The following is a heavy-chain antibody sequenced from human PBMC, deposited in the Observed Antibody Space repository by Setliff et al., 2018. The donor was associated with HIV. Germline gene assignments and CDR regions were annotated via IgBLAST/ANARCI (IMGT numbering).Heavy chain of an antibody. D-gene: IGHD1-26*01. Sequence: PSETLSLTCSVSGGSISSSTYYWGWIRQPPGQGLEWIGSIYHSGFTYHNPSLKSRVTVSVDPSKNQFSLKLSSVTAADTAVYYCARTTYSGSYFNDSWGQGTLVTVSS. J-gene: IGHJ5*01. CDR2: IYHSGFT. CDR3: ARTTYSGSYFNDS. V-gene: IGHV4-39*01. CDR1: GGSISSSTYY.